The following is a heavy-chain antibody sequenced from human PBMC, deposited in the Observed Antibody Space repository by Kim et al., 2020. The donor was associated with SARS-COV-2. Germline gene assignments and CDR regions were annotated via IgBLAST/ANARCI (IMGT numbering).Heavy chain of an antibody. CDR2: IIPIFGTA. Sequence: SVKVSCKASGGTFSSYAISWVRQAPGQGLEWMGGIIPIFGTANYAQKFQGRVTITADESTSTAYMELSSLRSEDTAVYYCARENRLYYYDSSGYSSWGQGTLVTVSS. CDR3: ARENRLYYYDSSGYSS. V-gene: IGHV1-69*13. D-gene: IGHD3-22*01. J-gene: IGHJ4*02. CDR1: GGTFSSYA.